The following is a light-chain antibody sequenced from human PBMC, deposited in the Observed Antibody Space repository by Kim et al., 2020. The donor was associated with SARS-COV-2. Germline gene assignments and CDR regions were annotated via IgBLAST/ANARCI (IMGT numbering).Light chain of an antibody. Sequence: GATVTLTCASSTGAVTRGYYPNWLQQKPGQAPRALIFSTCNKRSWTPARVSGPRLGGKADLTLSGVQPEGEAEYYCLLYYGGAQVFGGGTQLTV. CDR3: LLYYGGAQV. J-gene: IGLJ3*02. CDR1: TGAVTRGYY. V-gene: IGLV7-43*01. CDR2: STC.